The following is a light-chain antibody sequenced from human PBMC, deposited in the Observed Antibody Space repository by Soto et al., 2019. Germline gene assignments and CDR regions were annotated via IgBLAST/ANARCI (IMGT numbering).Light chain of an antibody. V-gene: IGKV1-39*01. CDR2: AAS. Sequence: DIPMTQSPSSLSASVGDRVTITCRASQSSSSYLNWYQQKPGKAPKLLIYAASSLQSGVPSRFSGSGSGTDFTLTIRSLQPEDFATYYCQQSYRTPPLTFGGGTKVEIK. CDR3: QQSYRTPPLT. J-gene: IGKJ4*01. CDR1: QSSSSY.